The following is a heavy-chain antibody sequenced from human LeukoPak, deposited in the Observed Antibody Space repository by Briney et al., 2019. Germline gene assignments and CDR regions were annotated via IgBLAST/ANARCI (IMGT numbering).Heavy chain of an antibody. CDR1: GFTFSSYA. D-gene: IGHD4-17*01. CDR2: ISSDGSNK. Sequence: GGSLRLSCAASGFTFSSYAMHWVRQAPGKGLEWVAVISSDGSNKYYADSVKGRFTISRDNSKNTLYLQMNSLRAEDTAVYYCARDHDYGDLNWFDPWGQGTLVTVSS. CDR3: ARDHDYGDLNWFDP. V-gene: IGHV3-30-3*01. J-gene: IGHJ5*02.